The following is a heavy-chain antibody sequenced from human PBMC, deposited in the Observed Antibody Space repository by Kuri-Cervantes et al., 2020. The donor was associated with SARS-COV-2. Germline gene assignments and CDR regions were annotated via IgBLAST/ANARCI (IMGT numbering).Heavy chain of an antibody. V-gene: IGHV3-43D*03. CDR3: AKGSGGSGSYPVDY. Sequence: GGSLRLSCAASGFTFDDYAMHWVRQAPGKGLEWVSLISWDGGSTYYADSVKGRFTISRDNSKNSLYLQMNSLRAEDTALYYCAKGSGGSGSYPVDYWGQGTLVTVSS. D-gene: IGHD3-10*01. J-gene: IGHJ4*02. CDR2: ISWDGGST. CDR1: GFTFDDYA.